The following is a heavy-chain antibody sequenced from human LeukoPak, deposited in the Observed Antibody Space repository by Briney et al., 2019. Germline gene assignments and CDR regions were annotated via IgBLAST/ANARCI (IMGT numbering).Heavy chain of an antibody. CDR2: ISDSGGST. D-gene: IGHD3-9*01. CDR1: GFTFSSYG. J-gene: IGHJ4*02. CDR3: AKVSESNYDFLTGYYTPYYFDY. Sequence: GGSLRLSCAASGFTFSSYGMTWVRQAPGKGLDRVSGISDSGGSTYYADSVKGRFTISRDNSKNMLYLQMNSLRAEDTAVYYCAKVSESNYDFLTGYYTPYYFDYWGQGTLVTVSS. V-gene: IGHV3-23*01.